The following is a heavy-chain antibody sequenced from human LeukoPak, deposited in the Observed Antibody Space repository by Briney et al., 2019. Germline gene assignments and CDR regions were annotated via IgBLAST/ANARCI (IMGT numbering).Heavy chain of an antibody. V-gene: IGHV1-3*01. Sequence: ASVKVSCKASGYTFTSYAMHWVRQAPGQRLEWMGWINAGNGNTRYSQKFQGRVTITRDTSASTAYVELRSLRSDDTAVYYCTRGVTGAAAGTGIDYWGQGTLVTVSS. D-gene: IGHD6-13*01. CDR2: INAGNGNT. CDR3: TRGVTGAAAGTGIDY. CDR1: GYTFTSYA. J-gene: IGHJ4*02.